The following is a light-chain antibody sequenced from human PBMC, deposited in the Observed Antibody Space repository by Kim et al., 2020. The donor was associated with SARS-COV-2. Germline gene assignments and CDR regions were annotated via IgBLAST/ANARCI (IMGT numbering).Light chain of an antibody. J-gene: IGKJ2*01. CDR1: QCLGYSDGNMF. Sequence: PASRSCSSRQCLGYSDGNMFLNLFPQKPGQAPRRLIYKGSNLDYGGPDRVSGSGSWTKFTLKISRVEAEDFGIYYCLHATHWPMHTFGRGTKLEI. V-gene: IGKV2-30*01. CDR2: KGS. CDR3: LHATHWPMHT.